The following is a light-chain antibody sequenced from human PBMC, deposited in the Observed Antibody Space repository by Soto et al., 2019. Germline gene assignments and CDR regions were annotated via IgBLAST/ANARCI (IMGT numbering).Light chain of an antibody. CDR1: QSVLYSSNNKNY. V-gene: IGKV4-1*01. CDR2: WAS. CDR3: QQYYTTPRT. Sequence: DIVMTQSPDSLAVSLGERATINCKSSQSVLYSSNNKNYLAWYQQKPGQPPKLLIYWASTRESGVPDRLSGSGSGTDFTLTISSLKAEDVAVYYCQQYYTTPRTFGQGTRVEIK. J-gene: IGKJ1*01.